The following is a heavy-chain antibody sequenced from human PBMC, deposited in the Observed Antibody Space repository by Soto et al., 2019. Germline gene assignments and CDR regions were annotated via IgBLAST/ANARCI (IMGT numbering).Heavy chain of an antibody. CDR2: IASHDGST. D-gene: IGHD3-22*01. J-gene: IGHJ4*02. Sequence: ASLKVSCKASGCTFTSYGLNWVRRAPGQGLEWMGRIASHDGSTVSAQSFQGRLTLTRDTFTNTAYLELGALTSDDTGLYFCWRNDGDDSTNFWGQGTLVTVSS. CDR1: GCTFTSYG. V-gene: IGHV1-18*04. CDR3: WRNDGDDSTNF.